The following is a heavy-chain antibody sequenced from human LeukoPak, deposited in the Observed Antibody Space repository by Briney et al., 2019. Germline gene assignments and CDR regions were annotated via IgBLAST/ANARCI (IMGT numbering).Heavy chain of an antibody. CDR1: GGSISSSNW. Sequence: SETLSLTCAVSGGSISSSNWWSWVRQPPGKGLEWIGEIYHSGSTNYNPSLKSRVTISVDKSKNQFSLKLSSVTAADTAVYYCARKGTAYGGNSGFDYWGQGTLVTASS. J-gene: IGHJ4*02. V-gene: IGHV4-4*02. CDR2: IYHSGST. D-gene: IGHD4-23*01. CDR3: ARKGTAYGGNSGFDY.